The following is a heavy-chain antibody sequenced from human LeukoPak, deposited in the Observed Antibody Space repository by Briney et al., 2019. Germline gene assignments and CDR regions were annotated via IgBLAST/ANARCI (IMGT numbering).Heavy chain of an antibody. D-gene: IGHD6-13*01. CDR1: GGSISTITYY. CDR3: ARDSRYSSSWIRFDC. CDR2: MYYRGNT. J-gene: IGHJ4*02. V-gene: IGHV4-39*07. Sequence: TSETLSLTCTVSGGSISTITYYWGWIRQPPGKGLEWVGHMYYRGNTFYNPSLKSRVTISVDTSKNQFSLKLSSVTAADTAVYYCARDSRYSSSWIRFDCWGQGTLVTVSS.